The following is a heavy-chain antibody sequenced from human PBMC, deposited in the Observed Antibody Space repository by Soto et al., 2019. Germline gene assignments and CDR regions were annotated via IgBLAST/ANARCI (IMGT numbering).Heavy chain of an antibody. CDR2: LNWNSVTP. J-gene: IGHJ4*02. D-gene: IGHD1-26*01. Sequence: GGSLRLSCAASGFNFGDYAMHWVRQTPGQGLEWVSGLNWNSVTPGYGDSVKGRFSISRDNGKYALYLQMTSLRPEDTALYYCVKDISGAYSGPNYDAWGQGALVTVSS. CDR3: VKDISGAYSGPNYDA. V-gene: IGHV3-9*01. CDR1: GFNFGDYA.